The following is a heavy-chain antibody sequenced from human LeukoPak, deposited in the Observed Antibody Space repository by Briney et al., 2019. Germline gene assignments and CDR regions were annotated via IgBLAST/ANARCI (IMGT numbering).Heavy chain of an antibody. CDR2: IYHSGST. D-gene: IGHD3-10*01. CDR1: GGSISSSSYY. Sequence: SETLSLTCTVSGGSISSSSYYWGWIRQPPGKGLEWIGSIYHSGSTYYNPSLKSRVTISVDTSKNQFSLKLSSVTAADTAVYYCARVNGSGSYYHYYYYYYMDVWGKGTTVTISS. CDR3: ARVNGSGSYYHYYYYYYMDV. J-gene: IGHJ6*03. V-gene: IGHV4-39*07.